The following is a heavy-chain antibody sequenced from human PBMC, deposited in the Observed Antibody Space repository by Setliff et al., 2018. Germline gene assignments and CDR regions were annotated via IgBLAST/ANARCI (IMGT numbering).Heavy chain of an antibody. Sequence: SETLSLTCAVYGGSFSGYFWSWIRQPPGRGLEWIGEINDRGSTHYNPSHKSRATISVDTSRNQFSLKLSSVTAADTAVYYCARERSYYYDSSGFYYEGRHFDYWGQGTLVTVSS. D-gene: IGHD3-22*01. CDR1: GGSFSGYF. CDR2: INDRGST. CDR3: ARERSYYYDSSGFYYEGRHFDY. J-gene: IGHJ4*02. V-gene: IGHV4-34*01.